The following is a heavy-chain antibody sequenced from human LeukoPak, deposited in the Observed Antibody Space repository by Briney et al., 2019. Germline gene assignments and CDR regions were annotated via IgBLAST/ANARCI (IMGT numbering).Heavy chain of an antibody. V-gene: IGHV3-66*01. CDR1: GFTVSSNY. Sequence: QAGGSLRLSCAASGFTVSSNYMSWVRQAPGKGLEWVSVIYSGGSTYYADSVKGRFTISRDNSKNTLYLQMNSLRAEDTAVYYCARAEGTSYYYYGMDVWGQGTTVTVSS. CDR3: ARAEGTSYYYYGMDV. D-gene: IGHD2-2*01. CDR2: IYSGGST. J-gene: IGHJ6*02.